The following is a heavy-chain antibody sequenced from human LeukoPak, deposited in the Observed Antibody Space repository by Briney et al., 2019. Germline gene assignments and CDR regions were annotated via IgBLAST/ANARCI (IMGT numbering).Heavy chain of an antibody. J-gene: IGHJ3*01. CDR1: GGTFSSYA. V-gene: IGHV1-69*04. D-gene: IGHD3-22*01. Sequence: EASVKVSCKASGGTFSSYAISWVRQAPGQGLEWMGRIIPILGIANYAQKFQGRVTITADESTSTAYMELSSLRSEDTAVYYCARPYYYDSSGYLSAWGQGTMVTVSS. CDR3: ARPYYYDSSGYLSA. CDR2: IIPILGIA.